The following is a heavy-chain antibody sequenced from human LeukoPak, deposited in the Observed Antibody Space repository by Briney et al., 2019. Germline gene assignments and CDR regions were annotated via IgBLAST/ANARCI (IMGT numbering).Heavy chain of an antibody. D-gene: IGHD3-10*01. CDR2: IWYDGSNK. CDR1: GFTFRSYG. J-gene: IGHJ4*02. Sequence: PGGSLRLSCAAAGFTFRSYGMHWVRQAPGKGLEWVAVIWYDGSNKYHADSVKGRFTISRDDAKNTLYLQMNSLRAEDTAIYYCARASYGSGSYYGPSDWGQGTLVTVSS. CDR3: ARASYGSGSYYGPSD. V-gene: IGHV3-33*01.